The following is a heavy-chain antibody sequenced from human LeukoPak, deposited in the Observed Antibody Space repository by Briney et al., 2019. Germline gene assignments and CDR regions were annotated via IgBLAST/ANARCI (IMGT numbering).Heavy chain of an antibody. CDR3: ARVGRIVVVIGAFDI. J-gene: IGHJ3*02. Sequence: SVKVSCKASGGTFSSYAISWVRQAPGQGLEWMGGIIPIFGTANYAQKFQGRVTITADESTSTAYMELSSLRSEDTAVYYCARVGRIVVVIGAFDIWGQGTMVTVS. D-gene: IGHD3-22*01. CDR1: GGTFSSYA. CDR2: IIPIFGTA. V-gene: IGHV1-69*13.